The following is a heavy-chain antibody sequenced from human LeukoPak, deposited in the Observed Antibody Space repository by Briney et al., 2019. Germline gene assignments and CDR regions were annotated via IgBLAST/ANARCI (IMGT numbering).Heavy chain of an antibody. CDR2: MNPNSGNT. Sequence: ALVKVSCKASGYTFTSYDINWARQATGQGLEWMGWMNPNSGNTGYAQKFQGRVTMTRNTSISTAYMELSSLRSEDTAVYYCARAIAVAGTYYYGMDVWGQGTTVTVSS. J-gene: IGHJ6*02. CDR3: ARAIAVAGTYYYGMDV. CDR1: GYTFTSYD. V-gene: IGHV1-8*01. D-gene: IGHD6-19*01.